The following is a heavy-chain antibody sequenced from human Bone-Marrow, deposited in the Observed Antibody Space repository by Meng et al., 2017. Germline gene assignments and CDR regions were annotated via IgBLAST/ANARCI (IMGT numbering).Heavy chain of an antibody. J-gene: IGHJ6*02. CDR2: INWNGGST. CDR1: GFTFDDYG. V-gene: IGHV3-20*04. D-gene: IGHD5-24*01. Sequence: GGSLRLSCAASGFTFDDYGMSWVRQAPGKGLEWVSGINWNGGSTGYADSVKGRFTISRDNAKNSLYLQMNSLRAEDTALNYCARLGWLQSYYYYYGMDVWGQGTTVTVSS. CDR3: ARLGWLQSYYYYYGMDV.